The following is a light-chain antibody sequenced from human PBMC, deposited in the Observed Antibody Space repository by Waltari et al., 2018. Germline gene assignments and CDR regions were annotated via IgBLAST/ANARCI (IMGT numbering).Light chain of an antibody. V-gene: IGKV3-15*01. CDR2: GAS. CDR3: QQYNNWPPWWT. J-gene: IGKJ1*01. Sequence: EIVMTQSPATLSVSPGERATLSCRASQSVSSNLAWYQQKPGQAPRRLIYGASTRATGIPARFSGSGSGTEFTLTIGSLQSEDFAVYYCQQYNNWPPWWTFGQGTKVEIK. CDR1: QSVSSN.